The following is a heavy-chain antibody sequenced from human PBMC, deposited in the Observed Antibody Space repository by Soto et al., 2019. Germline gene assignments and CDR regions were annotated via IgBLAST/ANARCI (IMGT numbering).Heavy chain of an antibody. CDR2: IPQDGVDG. V-gene: IGHV3-7*03. J-gene: IGHJ6*02. Sequence: GGSLRLSCEVSGFTFSMYSMIWVRQSPGKGLEWVAKIPQDGVDGHYADSVKGRFTISRDNGKNSLYLQLNNLRAEDTAVYYCARDHLILPAHDFFYGSDVWGRGATVTVS. D-gene: IGHD2-21*02. CDR1: GFTFSMYS. CDR3: ARDHLILPAHDFFYGSDV.